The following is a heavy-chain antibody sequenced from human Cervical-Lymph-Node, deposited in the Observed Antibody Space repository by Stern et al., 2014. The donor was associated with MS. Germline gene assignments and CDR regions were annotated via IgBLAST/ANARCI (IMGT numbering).Heavy chain of an antibody. CDR2: LYWDDDK. CDR3: AHSLGAFGMDV. V-gene: IGHV2-5*02. Sequence: QVTLKESGPTLVKPTQTLTLTCTFSGVSLSSVGVGVGWVRQPPGKALEWIGLLYWDDDKRYRPSLKNRLNITKDTSKNQVFLSITHLDPVDTGTYYCAHSLGAFGMDVWGQGTTVTVSS. CDR1: GVSLSSVGVG. J-gene: IGHJ6*02.